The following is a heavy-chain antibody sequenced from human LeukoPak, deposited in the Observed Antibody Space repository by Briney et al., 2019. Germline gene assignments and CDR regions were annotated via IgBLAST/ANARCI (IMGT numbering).Heavy chain of an antibody. J-gene: IGHJ2*01. CDR2: ISWNSGSI. CDR1: GFIVSANY. V-gene: IGHV3-9*01. CDR3: AKEAGYWYFDL. Sequence: GGSLRLSCAASGFIVSANYMSWVRQAPGKGLEWVSGISWNSGSIGYADSVKGRFTISRDNAKNSLYLQMNSLRAEDTALYYCAKEAGYWYFDLWGRGTLVTVSS.